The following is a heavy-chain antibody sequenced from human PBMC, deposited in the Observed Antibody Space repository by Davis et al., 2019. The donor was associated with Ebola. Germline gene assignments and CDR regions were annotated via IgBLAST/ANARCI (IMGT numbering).Heavy chain of an antibody. Sequence: GESLKISCAASGFTFSTFSTYSMNWVRQAPGKGLEWVSCISSSSTYIYYGDSVKGRFTISRDNAKNSLYLQMNSLRAEDMAVYYCAREGHYYDSSGYYWGTDYWGQGTLVTVSS. J-gene: IGHJ4*02. V-gene: IGHV3-21*01. CDR2: ISSSSTYI. CDR3: AREGHYYDSSGYYWGTDY. D-gene: IGHD3-22*01. CDR1: GFTFSTFSTYS.